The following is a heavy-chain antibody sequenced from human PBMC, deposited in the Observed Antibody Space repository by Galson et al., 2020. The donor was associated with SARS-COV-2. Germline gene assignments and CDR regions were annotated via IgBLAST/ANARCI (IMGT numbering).Heavy chain of an antibody. V-gene: IGHV4-34*01. Sequence: SETLSLTCAVYGGSFSGYYWSWIRQPPGKGLEWIGEINHSGSTSYNPSLKSRVTISVDTSKNQFSLKLTSVTAADTAVYYCARGLKNIVVVVAAAFDYWGQGTLVTVSS. J-gene: IGHJ4*02. CDR1: GGSFSGYY. D-gene: IGHD2-15*01. CDR3: ARGLKNIVVVVAAAFDY. CDR2: INHSGST.